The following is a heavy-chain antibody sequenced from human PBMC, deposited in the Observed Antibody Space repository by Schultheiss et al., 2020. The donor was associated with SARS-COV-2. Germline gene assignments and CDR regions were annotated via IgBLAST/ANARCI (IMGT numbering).Heavy chain of an antibody. CDR2: IYGRGTT. D-gene: IGHD3-10*01. CDR1: GASISNHY. V-gene: IGHV4-59*08. J-gene: IGHJ4*02. CDR3: ARQEGTGAN. Sequence: GSLRLSCTVSGASISNHYWTWIRQPPGKGLEWIGYIYGRGTTNYNPSLKSRLTISIDTSKSQFSLHLSSVTAADTAVYYCARQEGTGANWGQGILVTVSS.